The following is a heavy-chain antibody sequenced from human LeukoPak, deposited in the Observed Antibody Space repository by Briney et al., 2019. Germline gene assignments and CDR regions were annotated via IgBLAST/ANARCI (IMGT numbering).Heavy chain of an antibody. CDR2: ISSSGTTI. CDR1: GFTFSDYY. CDR3: ARDYRSTFDY. D-gene: IGHD1-26*01. Sequence: KSGGSLRLSCAASGFTFSDYYMSWIRQAPGKGLEWVSYISSSGTTISYTDSVKGRFTISRDNAKNSLYPQMNSLRAEDTAVYYCARDYRSTFDYWGQGTLVTVSS. V-gene: IGHV3-11*01. J-gene: IGHJ4*02.